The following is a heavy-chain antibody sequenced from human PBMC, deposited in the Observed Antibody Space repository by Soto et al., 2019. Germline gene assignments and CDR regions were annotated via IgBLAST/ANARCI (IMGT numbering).Heavy chain of an antibody. CDR1: GFIFNSNG. J-gene: IGHJ6*02. D-gene: IGHD1-1*01. V-gene: IGHV3-30*18. CDR2: ISDDGSKK. CDR3: AKGTTGTTYYYGMDV. Sequence: GGSLRLSCAASGFIFNSNGMHWVRQAPGKGLEWVALISDDGSKKDYADSVKGRFTISRDNSKNTLYLQMNSLRVEDTAMYYCAKGTTGTTYYYGMDVWGQGTTVTVSS.